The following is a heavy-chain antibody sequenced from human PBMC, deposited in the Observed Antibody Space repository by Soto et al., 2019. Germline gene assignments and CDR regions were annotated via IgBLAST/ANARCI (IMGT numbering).Heavy chain of an antibody. V-gene: IGHV1-69*01. CDR2: IIPIFGTA. Sequence: QVQLVQSGAEVKKPGSSVKVSCKASGGTFSSYAISWVRQAPGQGLEWMGGIIPIFGTANYAQKFQVRVPITADEATSTAYMVLSSLRSEDTAVYYCARDGGGRAPVGFDYWGQGTLVTVSS. J-gene: IGHJ4*02. D-gene: IGHD1-26*01. CDR1: GGTFSSYA. CDR3: ARDGGGRAPVGFDY.